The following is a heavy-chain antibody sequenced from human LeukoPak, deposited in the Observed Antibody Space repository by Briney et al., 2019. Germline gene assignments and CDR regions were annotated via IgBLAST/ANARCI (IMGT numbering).Heavy chain of an antibody. D-gene: IGHD6-19*01. J-gene: IGHJ4*02. CDR1: GFTFSSYA. CDR2: ISGSGGTT. CDR3: ARDLAVAGARYFDY. V-gene: IGHV3-23*01. Sequence: PGGSLRLSCAASGFTFSSYAMSWVRQAPGKGLEWVSGISGSGGTTYYGDSVQGRFTISRDNSKNTLFLHMSSLRAEDTAVYYCARDLAVAGARYFDYWGQGTLVTVSS.